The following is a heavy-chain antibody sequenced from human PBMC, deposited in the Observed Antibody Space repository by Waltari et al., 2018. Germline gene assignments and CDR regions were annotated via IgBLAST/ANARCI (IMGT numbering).Heavy chain of an antibody. CDR1: GGSISSYY. CDR2: IYTSGGT. V-gene: IGHV4-4*07. D-gene: IGHD3-10*01. CDR3: AREYLIGAYYYGSGTRSPTNWFDP. Sequence: QVQLQESGPGLVKPSETLSLTCTVSGGSISSYYWSWIRQPAGKGLEWIGRIYTSGGTNYTPSLKSRVTMSVDTSKNQFSLKLSSVTAADTAVYYCAREYLIGAYYYGSGTRSPTNWFDPWGQGTLVTVSS. J-gene: IGHJ5*02.